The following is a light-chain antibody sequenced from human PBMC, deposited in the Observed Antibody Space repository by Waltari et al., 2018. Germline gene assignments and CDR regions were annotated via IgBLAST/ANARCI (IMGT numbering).Light chain of an antibody. V-gene: IGLV8-61*01. J-gene: IGLJ3*02. CDR3: SMYMGSGVCV. CDR1: PGSVVSTSY. Sequence: QTVVTQEPSLSVSPGGTVTLTCALSPGSVVSTSYPTCYQQTPGQPPRTLVYKGISRSSGVPDRFSGSILGNTAALTITGAQADDESDYYCSMYMGSGVCVFGGGTKLTVL. CDR2: KGI.